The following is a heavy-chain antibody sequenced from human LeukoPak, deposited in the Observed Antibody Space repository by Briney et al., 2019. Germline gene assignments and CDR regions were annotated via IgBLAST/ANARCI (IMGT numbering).Heavy chain of an antibody. Sequence: GGSLRLSCAASGFTFSSYSINWVRQAPGKGLEWVSGISGSGGTTNYADSVKGRFTISRDNFKNTLYLEMNSLRAEDTAVYYCAKDREVTMVFNFDYWGQGSLVTVSS. D-gene: IGHD4/OR15-4a*01. V-gene: IGHV3-23*01. CDR2: ISGSGGTT. CDR1: GFTFSSYS. CDR3: AKDREVTMVFNFDY. J-gene: IGHJ4*02.